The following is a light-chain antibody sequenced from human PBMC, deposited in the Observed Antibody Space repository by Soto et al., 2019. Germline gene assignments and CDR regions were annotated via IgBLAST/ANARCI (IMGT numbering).Light chain of an antibody. CDR3: SSSTSSSTVI. V-gene: IGLV2-14*03. CDR1: SSDVGGYNF. J-gene: IGLJ2*01. Sequence: QSALTQPASVSGSPGQSITISCTGTSSDVGGYNFVSWYQQHPGKAPKFIIYDVRNRPSGVSNRFSGSRSGNTASLTISGLHAEDEADYYCSSSTSSSTVIFGGGTKLTVL. CDR2: DVR.